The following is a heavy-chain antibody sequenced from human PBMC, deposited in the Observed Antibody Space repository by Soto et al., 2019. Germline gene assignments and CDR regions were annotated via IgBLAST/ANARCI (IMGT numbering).Heavy chain of an antibody. D-gene: IGHD6-6*01. CDR2: IYWDDDK. Sequence: QITLKESGPPLVKPTQTLTLTCTFSGFSLSTSGVGVGWIRQPPGKALEWLALIYWDDDKRYSPSLKSRLTSTKDTSKNQVVLTMTNMDPVDTATYYCAHSVYSSSPRYFDYWGQGTLVTVSS. V-gene: IGHV2-5*02. J-gene: IGHJ4*02. CDR1: GFSLSTSGVG. CDR3: AHSVYSSSPRYFDY.